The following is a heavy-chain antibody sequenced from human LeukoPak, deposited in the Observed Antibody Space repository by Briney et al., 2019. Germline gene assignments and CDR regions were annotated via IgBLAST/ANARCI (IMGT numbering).Heavy chain of an antibody. CDR1: GYTFTGYY. J-gene: IGHJ4*02. D-gene: IGHD2-15*01. CDR3: ASPGESVVVVAASLDY. V-gene: IGHV1-2*02. Sequence: ASVKVSCKASGYTFTGYYMHWVRQAPGQGLEWMGWINPNSGGTNYAQKFQGRVTMTRDTSISTVYMELSSLRSEDTAVYYCASPGESVVVVAASLDYWGQGTLVTVSS. CDR2: INPNSGGT.